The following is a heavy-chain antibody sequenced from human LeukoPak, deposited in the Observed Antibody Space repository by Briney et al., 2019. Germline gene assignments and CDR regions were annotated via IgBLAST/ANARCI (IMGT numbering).Heavy chain of an antibody. CDR2: MNPNSGNT. CDR3: ARDISTSKGSDAFDI. CDR1: GYTFTSYD. Sequence: ASVKITCKASGYTFTSYDINWVRQATGQGLEWMGWMNPNSGNTGYAQKFQGRVTITRNTSISTAYMELSSLRSEDTAVYYCARDISTSKGSDAFDIWGQGTMVTVSS. J-gene: IGHJ3*02. V-gene: IGHV1-8*03.